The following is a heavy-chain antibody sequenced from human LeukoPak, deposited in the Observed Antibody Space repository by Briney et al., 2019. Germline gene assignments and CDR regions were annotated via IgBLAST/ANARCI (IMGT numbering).Heavy chain of an antibody. J-gene: IGHJ5*02. CDR1: GGSISSYY. CDR3: ARENCSGGTCYTVGGDWFDP. CDR2: IYYSGST. V-gene: IGHV4-59*12. D-gene: IGHD2-15*01. Sequence: SETLSLTCTVSGGSISSYYWSWIRQPPGKGLEWIGYIYYSGSTNYNPSLKSRVTISVDMSKNQFSLKLSSVTAADTAVYYCARENCSGGTCYTVGGDWFDPWGQGTLVTVSS.